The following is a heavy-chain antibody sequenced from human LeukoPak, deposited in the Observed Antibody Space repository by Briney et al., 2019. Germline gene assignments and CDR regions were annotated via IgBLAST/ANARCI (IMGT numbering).Heavy chain of an antibody. D-gene: IGHD3-22*01. V-gene: IGHV3-30*02. CDR2: IRYDGSNK. J-gene: IGHJ4*02. CDR1: GFTFSSYG. CDR3: AKTMSPYYYDSSGF. Sequence: GGSLRLSCAASGFTFSSYGMHWVRQAPGKGLEWVAFIRYDGSNKYYADSVKGRCTISRDNSKNTLYLQMNSLRAEDTAVYYCAKTMSPYYYDSSGFWGQGTLVTVSS.